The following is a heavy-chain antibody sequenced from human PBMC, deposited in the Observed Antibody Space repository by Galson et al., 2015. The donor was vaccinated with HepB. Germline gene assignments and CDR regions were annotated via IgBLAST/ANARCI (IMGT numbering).Heavy chain of an antibody. V-gene: IGHV4-4*07. J-gene: IGHJ4*02. CDR1: GGSISGYY. CDR2: IYTTGSIYSTGST. CDR3: ARNNYFDL. Sequence: ETLSLTCTVSGGSISGYYWSWIRQPAGKGLEWIGRIYTTGSIYSTGSTNYNPSLKSRITMSVDTSKKQVSLKLRSVTAADTAVYYCARNNYFDLWGQGTLVTVSS.